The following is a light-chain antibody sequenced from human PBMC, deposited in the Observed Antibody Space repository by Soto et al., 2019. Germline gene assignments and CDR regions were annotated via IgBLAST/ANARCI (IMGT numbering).Light chain of an antibody. CDR2: GAS. CDR3: QQYNNWPFT. V-gene: IGKV3-15*01. CDR1: QTIGRN. Sequence: EIVLTQSPGTLSLSPVETATLSCRASQTIGRNYLAWYQQKPGQAPRLLIYGASTRATGIPARFSGSGSGTEFTLTISSLQSEDFAVYYCQQYNNWPFTFGPGTKVDIK. J-gene: IGKJ3*01.